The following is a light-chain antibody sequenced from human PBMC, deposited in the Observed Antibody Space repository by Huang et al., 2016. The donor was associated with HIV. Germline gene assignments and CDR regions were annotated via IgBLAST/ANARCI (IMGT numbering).Light chain of an antibody. J-gene: IGKJ4*01. Sequence: EIVLTQSPATLSLSPGERATLSCKASQTVSSYLAWFQRRPGQAPRLLIYDASNRATGIPARCSGSGSGTDFTLTISSLEPEDFAVYYCQQRSNWLFTFGGGTKVEIK. CDR1: QTVSSY. CDR3: QQRSNWLFT. V-gene: IGKV3-11*01. CDR2: DAS.